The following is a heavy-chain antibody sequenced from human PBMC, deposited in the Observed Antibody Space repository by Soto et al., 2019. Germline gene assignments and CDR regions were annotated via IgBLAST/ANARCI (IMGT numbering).Heavy chain of an antibody. Sequence: ASVKVSCKASGDTFTSYAMHWVRQAPGQRLEWMGWINAGNGNTKYSQKFQGRVTITRDTSASTAYMELSSLRSEDTAVYYCAREKVRYFDWLSNYGMDVWGQGTTVTVSS. D-gene: IGHD3-9*01. CDR3: AREKVRYFDWLSNYGMDV. V-gene: IGHV1-3*01. J-gene: IGHJ6*02. CDR2: INAGNGNT. CDR1: GDTFTSYA.